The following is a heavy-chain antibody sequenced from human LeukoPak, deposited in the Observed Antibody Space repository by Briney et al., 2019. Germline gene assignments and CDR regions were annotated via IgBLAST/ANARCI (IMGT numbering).Heavy chain of an antibody. CDR3: AATYYYDGSGDY. J-gene: IGHJ4*02. V-gene: IGHV3-48*03. CDR1: GFTFSSYE. Sequence: GGSLRLSCAASGFTFSSYEMNWVRQAPGKGLEGVSYISSSGSTIYYADSVKGRFTISRDNAKNSLYLLMNSLRTEDTAVYYCAATYYYDGSGDYWGQGTLVTVSS. D-gene: IGHD3-22*01. CDR2: ISSSGSTI.